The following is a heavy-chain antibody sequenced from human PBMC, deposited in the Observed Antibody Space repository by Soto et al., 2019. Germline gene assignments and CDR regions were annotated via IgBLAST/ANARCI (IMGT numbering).Heavy chain of an antibody. CDR3: ASGLDPDY. V-gene: IGHV3-23*01. Sequence: EVQLLESGGGLVQPGGSLRLSCAASGFTFSSYVMTWVRQAPGKGLKWVSAISGSGGKTYYANAVKGRFTISRDNSNNTLYLQMNSLRAEDTSVYYCASGLDPDYWGQGTLVTVSS. CDR2: ISGSGGKT. CDR1: GFTFSSYV. D-gene: IGHD3-3*01. J-gene: IGHJ4*02.